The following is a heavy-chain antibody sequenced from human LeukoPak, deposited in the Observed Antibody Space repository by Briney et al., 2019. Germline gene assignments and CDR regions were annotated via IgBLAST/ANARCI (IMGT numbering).Heavy chain of an antibody. V-gene: IGHV3-33*01. CDR1: GFTFSNYG. Sequence: GGSLRPSCAASGFTFSNYGMHWVRQAPGKGLEWVAVIYDDGSKESFADSVKGRFTISRDNSKNTVVLQMNSLRGEDTAVYYCARDFKSGYVDSWGQGTLVTVSS. CDR2: IYDDGSKE. D-gene: IGHD3-3*01. J-gene: IGHJ4*02. CDR3: ARDFKSGYVDS.